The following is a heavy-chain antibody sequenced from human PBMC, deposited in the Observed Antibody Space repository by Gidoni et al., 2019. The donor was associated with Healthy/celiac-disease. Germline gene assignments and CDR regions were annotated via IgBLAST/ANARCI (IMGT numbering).Heavy chain of an antibody. V-gene: IGHV3-30-3*01. Sequence: QVQLVESGGGVVQPGRSLRLSCAASGFTFSSYAMHWVRQAPGKGLEWVAVISYDGSNKYYADSVKGRFTISRDNSKNTLYLQMNSLRAEDTAVYYCARATTIFGVVDYWGQGTLVTVSS. D-gene: IGHD3-3*01. CDR1: GFTFSSYA. CDR2: ISYDGSNK. CDR3: ARATTIFGVVDY. J-gene: IGHJ4*01.